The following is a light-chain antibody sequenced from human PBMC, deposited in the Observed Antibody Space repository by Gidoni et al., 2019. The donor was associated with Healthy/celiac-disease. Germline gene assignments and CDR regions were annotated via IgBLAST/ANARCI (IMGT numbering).Light chain of an antibody. CDR1: QGISSY. CDR3: QQYNSYPLT. V-gene: IGKV1-8*01. Sequence: AIRMTPSPSSFSASTGDRVTITCRASQGISSYLAWYQQKPGKAPKLLIYAASTLQSGVPSRFSGSGSGTDFTLTISCLQPEDFATYYCQQYNSYPLTFGRGTKVEIK. J-gene: IGKJ3*01. CDR2: AAS.